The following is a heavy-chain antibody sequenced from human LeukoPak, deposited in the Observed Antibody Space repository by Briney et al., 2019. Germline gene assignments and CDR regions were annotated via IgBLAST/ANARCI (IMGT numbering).Heavy chain of an antibody. D-gene: IGHD4-23*01. CDR3: ARRRNKTRIWPRRGNDSYPYMAV. CDR2: INAGNGNT. J-gene: IGHJ6*03. V-gene: IGHV1-3*03. Sequence: ASVKVSCKASGYTFTSYTIHWVRQAPGQRLEWMGWINAGNGNTKYSQEFQDRVTITRDTSASTAYMELSSLRSEDMAVYYCARRRNKTRIWPRRGNDSYPYMAVWGKGTTATAPS. CDR1: GYTFTSYT.